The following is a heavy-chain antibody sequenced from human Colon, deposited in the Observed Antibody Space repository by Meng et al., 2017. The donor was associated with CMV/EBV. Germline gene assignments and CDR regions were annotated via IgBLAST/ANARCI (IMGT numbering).Heavy chain of an antibody. Sequence: GESLKISCAASGFTFDDYTMHWVRQAPGKGLEWVSLISWDGGSTYYADSVKGRFTISRDNSKNSLYLQMNSLRAEDTAVYYCATLDPKLGYCSSTSCYTGDYWGQGTLVTVSS. V-gene: IGHV3-43*01. CDR2: ISWDGGST. CDR1: GFTFDDYT. D-gene: IGHD2-2*01. CDR3: ATLDPKLGYCSSTSCYTGDY. J-gene: IGHJ4*02.